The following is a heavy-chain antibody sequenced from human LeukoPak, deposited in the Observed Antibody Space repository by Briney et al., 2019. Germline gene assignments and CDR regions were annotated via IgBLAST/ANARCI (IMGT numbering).Heavy chain of an antibody. D-gene: IGHD5-24*01. J-gene: IGHJ4*02. CDR1: GFTFSNYW. Sequence: PGGSLRLSCAASGFTFSNYWMSWVRQAPGKGLEWVANIKEDGSQKYYVDSVKGRFTISRDNAKNSLYLQMNSLRAEDTAVYYCARDRGWLQFDYWGQGTLVTVSS. CDR2: IKEDGSQK. CDR3: ARDRGWLQFDY. V-gene: IGHV3-7*04.